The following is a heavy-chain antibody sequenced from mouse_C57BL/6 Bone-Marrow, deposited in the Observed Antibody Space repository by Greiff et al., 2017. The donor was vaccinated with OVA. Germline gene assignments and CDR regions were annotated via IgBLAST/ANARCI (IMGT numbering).Heavy chain of an antibody. D-gene: IGHD1-1*01. J-gene: IGHJ4*01. Sequence: QVQLQQSGPGLVQPSQSLSITCTVSGFSLTSYGVHWVRQSPGKGLEWLGVIWSGGSTDYNAAFISRLSISKDNSKSQVFFKMNSLQADDTAIYYWARNTPLYYGSSYDAMDYWGQGTSVTVSS. CDR3: ARNTPLYYGSSYDAMDY. V-gene: IGHV2-2*01. CDR1: GFSLTSYG. CDR2: IWSGGST.